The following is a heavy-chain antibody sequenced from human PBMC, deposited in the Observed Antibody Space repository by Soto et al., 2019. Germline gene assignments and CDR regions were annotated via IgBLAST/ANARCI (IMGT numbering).Heavy chain of an antibody. Sequence: EVQLVESGGGLTQPGGSLRLSCAASGFSVSSNYMAWVRQAPGKGLEWVSVIFSTGNTYYADSVKGRFTISRDNSKNTVHLQMNSLRAEDTAVYYCARDSSSGWSGDFDFWGQGTLVTVSS. V-gene: IGHV3-53*01. CDR2: IFSTGNT. CDR1: GFSVSSNY. J-gene: IGHJ4*02. CDR3: ARDSSSGWSGDFDF. D-gene: IGHD6-19*01.